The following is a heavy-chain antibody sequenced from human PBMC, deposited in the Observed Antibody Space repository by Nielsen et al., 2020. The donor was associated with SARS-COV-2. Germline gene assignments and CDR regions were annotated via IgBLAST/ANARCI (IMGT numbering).Heavy chain of an antibody. V-gene: IGHV2-70*01. D-gene: IGHD5-12*01. CDR2: IDWDDET. CDR3: ARTSATGYSDF. J-gene: IGHJ4*02. Sequence: SGPTLVKPTQTVTLTCSFSGFSLTTSKMCVSWIRQPPGKALEWLALIDWDDETLYSTSLKTRLTISKDTSKSQVVLTMTNMDPVDTATYYCARTSATGYSDFWGQGALVTVS. CDR1: GFSLTTSKMC.